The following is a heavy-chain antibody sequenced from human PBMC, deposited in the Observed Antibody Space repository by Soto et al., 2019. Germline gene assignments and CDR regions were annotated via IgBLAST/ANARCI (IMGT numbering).Heavy chain of an antibody. J-gene: IGHJ3*02. CDR1: GGTFSSYA. Sequence: SVKVSCKASGGTFSSYAISWVRQAPGQGLEWMGGIIPIFGTANYAQKFQGRVTITADESTSTAYMELSSLRSEDTAVYYCARIFAGSYDSSGYVGDAFDIWGQGTMVTVSS. D-gene: IGHD3-22*01. CDR2: IIPIFGTA. V-gene: IGHV1-69*13. CDR3: ARIFAGSYDSSGYVGDAFDI.